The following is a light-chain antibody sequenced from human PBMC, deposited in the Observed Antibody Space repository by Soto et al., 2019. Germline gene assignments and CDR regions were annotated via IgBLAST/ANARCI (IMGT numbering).Light chain of an antibody. CDR2: ANI. J-gene: IGLJ3*02. Sequence: QSVLTQPPSVSGAPGQRVSISCTGTNTNIGAGYDVNWYQLLPGTAPKLLIYANINRPSGVPDRFSGSKSGASAFLVITGLQAEDEADYYCRSYDSSLSAWKVFGGGTKLTVL. CDR3: RSYDSSLSAWKV. V-gene: IGLV1-40*01. CDR1: NTNIGAGYD.